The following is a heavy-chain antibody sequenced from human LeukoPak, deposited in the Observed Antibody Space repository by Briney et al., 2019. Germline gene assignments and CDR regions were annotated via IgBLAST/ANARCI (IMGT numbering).Heavy chain of an antibody. J-gene: IGHJ5*02. Sequence: LETLSLTCTVSGGSISSGDYYWSWIRQPPGKGLEWIGYIYYSGSTNYNPSLKSRVTISVDTSKNQFSLKLSSVTAADTAVYYCARDFDLGGNWFDPWGQGTLVTVSS. CDR2: IYYSGST. D-gene: IGHD3-16*01. CDR1: GGSISSGDYY. CDR3: ARDFDLGGNWFDP. V-gene: IGHV4-61*08.